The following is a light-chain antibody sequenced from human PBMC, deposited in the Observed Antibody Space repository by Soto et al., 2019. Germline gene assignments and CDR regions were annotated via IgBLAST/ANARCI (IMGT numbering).Light chain of an antibody. CDR1: QGINNY. V-gene: IGKV1-17*03. Sequence: DIQMTQSPSAVSASVGDRVTITCRASQGINNYLAWFQQKTGKAPKRLIYAASTLQTRVPSRFSGSGSGTEFTLTISSLQPEEFATYYCLQHNTSPLTFGGGTKVEIK. CDR2: AAS. J-gene: IGKJ4*01. CDR3: LQHNTSPLT.